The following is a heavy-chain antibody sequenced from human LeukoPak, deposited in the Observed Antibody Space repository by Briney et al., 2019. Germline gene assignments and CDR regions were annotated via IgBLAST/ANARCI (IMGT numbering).Heavy chain of an antibody. V-gene: IGHV7-4-1*02. CDR3: ARRIISSSCLGY. CDR2: INTNTGNP. CDR1: GHTLTTYG. Sequence: GASASVSCKASGHTLTTYGVNWVRQAPGQGLEWRGWINTNTGNPTYAQGFRGRFVFSLDASVSTVYLQISSLKAEDTAVYYCARRIISSSCLGYWGQGTVVTVSS. J-gene: IGHJ4*02. D-gene: IGHD6-13*01.